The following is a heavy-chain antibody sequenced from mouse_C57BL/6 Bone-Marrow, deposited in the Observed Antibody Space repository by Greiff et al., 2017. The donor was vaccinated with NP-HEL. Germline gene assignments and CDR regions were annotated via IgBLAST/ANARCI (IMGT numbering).Heavy chain of an antibody. Sequence: QVQLKQSGAELARPGASVKLSCKASGYTFTSYGISWVKQRTGQGLEWIGEIYPRSGNTYYNEKFKGKATLTADKSSSTAYMELRSLTSEDSAVYFCARRAFFITTVVGGDYWGQGTTLTVSS. CDR1: GYTFTSYG. D-gene: IGHD1-1*01. CDR2: IYPRSGNT. CDR3: ARRAFFITTVVGGDY. V-gene: IGHV1-81*01. J-gene: IGHJ2*01.